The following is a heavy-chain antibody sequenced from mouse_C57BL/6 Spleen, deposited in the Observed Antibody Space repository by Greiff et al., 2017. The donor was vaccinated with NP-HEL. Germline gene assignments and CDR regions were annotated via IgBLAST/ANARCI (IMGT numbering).Heavy chain of an antibody. CDR2: IHPNSGST. CDR3: AKGYGSSFAMDY. CDR1: GYTFTSYW. V-gene: IGHV1-64*01. Sequence: QVQLQQPGAELVKPGASVKLSCKASGYTFTSYWMHWVKQRPGQGLEWIGMIHPNSGSTNYNEKFKSKATLTVDKSSSTAYMQLSSLTSEDSAVYYCAKGYGSSFAMDYWGQGTSVTVSS. D-gene: IGHD1-1*01. J-gene: IGHJ4*01.